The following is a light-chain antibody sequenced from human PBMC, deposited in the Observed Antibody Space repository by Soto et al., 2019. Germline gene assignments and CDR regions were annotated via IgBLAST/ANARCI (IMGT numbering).Light chain of an antibody. CDR1: QSVSSSY. CDR3: QQYGSSPWT. CDR2: GAS. J-gene: IGKJ1*01. V-gene: IGKV3-20*01. Sequence: EIVLTQSAGTLSLSPGERATLSCRASQSVSSSYVAWYQQKPGQAPRLLIYGASSRATGIPDRFSGSGSGTDFTLTLSRLEPEDFAVYYCQQYGSSPWTFGQGTEVEIK.